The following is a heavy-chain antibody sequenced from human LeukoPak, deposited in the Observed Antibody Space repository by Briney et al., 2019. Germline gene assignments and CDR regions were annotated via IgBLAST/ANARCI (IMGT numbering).Heavy chain of an antibody. V-gene: IGHV3-49*04. CDR1: GFTFGDYA. J-gene: IGHJ4*02. Sequence: GGSLRLSCTASGFTFGDYAMSWVRQAPGKGLEWVGFTRSKTYGGTTDYAASVKGRFTISRDDSKSIAYLQLNSLKTDDTAVYYCTRGQYSGYYEDYWGQGSLVTVSS. CDR3: TRGQYSGYYEDY. CDR2: TRSKTYGGTT. D-gene: IGHD3-22*01.